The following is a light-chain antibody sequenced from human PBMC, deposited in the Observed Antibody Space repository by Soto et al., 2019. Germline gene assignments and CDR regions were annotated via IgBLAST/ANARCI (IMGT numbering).Light chain of an antibody. CDR1: QSISNW. CDR3: QQYDTYYT. J-gene: IGKJ2*01. CDR2: DVS. V-gene: IGKV1-5*01. Sequence: DIQMTQSPSTLSASVGDRVTITCRASQSISNWLAWYQQKPGKAPTLLIYDVSRLESGVQSRFSGSGSGTAFTLPINSLQPADFATDYCQQYDTYYTFGQGTKVAIK.